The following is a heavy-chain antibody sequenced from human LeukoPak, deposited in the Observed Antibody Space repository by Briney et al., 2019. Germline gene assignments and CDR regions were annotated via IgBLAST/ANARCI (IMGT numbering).Heavy chain of an antibody. D-gene: IGHD3-3*01. Sequence: SETLSLTCAVYGGSFSGYYWSWIRQPPGKGLEWIGEINHSGSTNYNPSLKSRVTISVDTSKNQFSLKLSSVTAADTAVYYCARETPILRNWFDPWGQGTLVTVSS. CDR3: ARETPILRNWFDP. V-gene: IGHV4-34*01. CDR1: GGSFSGYY. CDR2: INHSGST. J-gene: IGHJ5*02.